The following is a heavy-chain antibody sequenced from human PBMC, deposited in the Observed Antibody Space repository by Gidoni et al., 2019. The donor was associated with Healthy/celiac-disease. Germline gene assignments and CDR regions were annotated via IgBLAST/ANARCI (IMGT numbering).Heavy chain of an antibody. CDR3: AKGAAWVGAPNDAFDI. J-gene: IGHJ3*02. V-gene: IGHV3-23*04. CDR2: ISGSGGST. CDR1: GFTFSSYA. D-gene: IGHD1-26*01. Sequence: EVQLVESGGGLVQPGGSLRLSCAASGFTFSSYAMSWVRQAPGKGLEWVSAISGSGGSTYYADSVKGRFTISRDNSKNTLYLQMNSLRAEDTAVYYCAKGAAWVGAPNDAFDIWGQGTMVTVSS.